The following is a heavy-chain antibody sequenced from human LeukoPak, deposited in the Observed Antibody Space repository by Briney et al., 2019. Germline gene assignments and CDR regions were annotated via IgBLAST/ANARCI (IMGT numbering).Heavy chain of an antibody. CDR1: GFTFSSYG. CDR2: IWYDGSNK. D-gene: IGHD3-10*01. J-gene: IGHJ4*02. Sequence: PGGSLRLSCVVSGFTFSSYGMHWVRQAPGKGLEWVAVIWYDGSNKNYADSVKGRFTISRDSSKNSLYLQMNSLRVEDTAVYYCARVRFPGPLDYWGRETLVPVPS. CDR3: ARVRFPGPLDY. V-gene: IGHV3-33*01.